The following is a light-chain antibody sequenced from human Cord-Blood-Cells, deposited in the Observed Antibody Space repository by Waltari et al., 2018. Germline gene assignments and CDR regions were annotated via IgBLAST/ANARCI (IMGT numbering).Light chain of an antibody. Sequence: QSALTQPASVSGSPGQSITIPCTGTSSDVGGYNYVSWYQQHPGKAPKLMIYDVSKRPSGVPDRFSGSKSGTSASLAISGLRSEDEADYYCAAWDDSLSAWVFGGGTKLTVL. V-gene: IGLV2-14*01. CDR3: AAWDDSLSAWV. CDR1: SSDVGGYNY. J-gene: IGLJ3*02. CDR2: DVS.